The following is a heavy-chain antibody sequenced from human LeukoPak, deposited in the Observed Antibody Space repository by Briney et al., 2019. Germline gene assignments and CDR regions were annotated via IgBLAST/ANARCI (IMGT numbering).Heavy chain of an antibody. CDR1: GDTFTGYY. CDR3: ARLARGVNPFDI. CDR2: INPNSGGT. D-gene: IGHD3-10*01. V-gene: IGHV1-2*02. J-gene: IGHJ3*02. Sequence: ASVKVSCKASGDTFTGYYMHWVRQAPGQGLEWMGWINPNSGGTNYAQKFQGRVTMTRDTSISTAYMELSRLRSDDTAVYYCARLARGVNPFDIWGQGAMVTVSS.